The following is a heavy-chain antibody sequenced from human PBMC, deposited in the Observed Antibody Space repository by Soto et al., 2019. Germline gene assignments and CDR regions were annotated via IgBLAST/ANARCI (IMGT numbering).Heavy chain of an antibody. CDR2: IDPSDSYT. CDR1: GYSFTSYW. V-gene: IGHV5-10-1*01. CDR3: ARHSFLGTHYYYGMDV. Sequence: GESLKISCKGSGYSFTSYWISWVRQMPGKGLEWMGRIDPSDSYTNYSPSFQGHVTISADKSISTAYLQWSSLKASDTAMYYCARHSFLGTHYYYGMDVWGQGTTVTVS. J-gene: IGHJ6*02. D-gene: IGHD1-1*01.